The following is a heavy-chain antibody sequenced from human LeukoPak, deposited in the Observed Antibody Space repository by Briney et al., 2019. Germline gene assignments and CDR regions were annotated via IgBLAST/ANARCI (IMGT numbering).Heavy chain of an antibody. D-gene: IGHD6-19*01. CDR3: ARRSSGWDAFDI. CDR2: IIPILGIA. Sequence: ASVKVSWKDSGGTFSSYAISWVRQGPGPGLDLMGRIIPILGIANYAQKFQGRVTITADKSTSTAYMELSSLRSEDTAVYYCARRSSGWDAFDIWGQGTMVTVSS. V-gene: IGHV1-69*04. CDR1: GGTFSSYA. J-gene: IGHJ3*02.